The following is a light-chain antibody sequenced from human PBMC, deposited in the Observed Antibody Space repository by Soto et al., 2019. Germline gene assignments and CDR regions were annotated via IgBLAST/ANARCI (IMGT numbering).Light chain of an antibody. CDR3: QQYHNWTPIT. V-gene: IGKV3-15*01. J-gene: IGKJ5*01. CDR1: HTVSNS. Sequence: EIVLTQSPSTLSGYPGERATLSCRASHTVSNSLAFYQMQPGQAPRLLMYGASTRFTGIPARFSGTGSGTEFTLTIASLQSEDSAVSYCQQYHNWTPITFGQGTRLEIK. CDR2: GAS.